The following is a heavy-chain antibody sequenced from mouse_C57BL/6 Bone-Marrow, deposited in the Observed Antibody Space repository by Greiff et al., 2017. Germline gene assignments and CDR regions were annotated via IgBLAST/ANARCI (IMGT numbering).Heavy chain of an antibody. V-gene: IGHV5-9*01. D-gene: IGHD1-1*01. Sequence: EVHLVESGGGLVKPGGSLKLSCAASGFTFSSYTMSWVRQTPEKRLQWVAAISGGGGNTYYPDSVKGRFTISRDNVKNILYLQMSSLRSEDTALYYCSRQVTTVLATKYFDVGGTGTTVTVSS. J-gene: IGHJ1*03. CDR3: SRQVTTVLATKYFDV. CDR1: GFTFSSYT. CDR2: ISGGGGNT.